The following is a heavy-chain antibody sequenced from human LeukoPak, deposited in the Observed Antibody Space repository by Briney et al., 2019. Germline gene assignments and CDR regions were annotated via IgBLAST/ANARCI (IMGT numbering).Heavy chain of an antibody. D-gene: IGHD6-19*01. CDR2: IKEDGREK. CDR1: GFTFSSSW. V-gene: IGHV3-7*01. J-gene: IGHJ4*02. Sequence: GGSLRLSCATSGFTFSSSWMSWVRQAPGKGLECVANIKEDGREKYYVDSVKGRFTISRDNAKNSLYLQMSSLRAEDTAVYYCARDSSGWYPTYYFDYWGQGTLVTVSS. CDR3: ARDSSGWYPTYYFDY.